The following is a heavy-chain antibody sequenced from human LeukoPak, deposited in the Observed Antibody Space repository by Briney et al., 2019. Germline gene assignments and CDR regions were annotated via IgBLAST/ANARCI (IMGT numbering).Heavy chain of an antibody. D-gene: IGHD4-17*01. CDR3: ARGPLTMTRGFDP. Sequence: PSKTLSLTCTVSGDSISSSNYYWGWIRQPPGKGLEWIASIYYSGSTYYNPSLKSRVTISVDMSKNQFSLRLSSVTAADTAVYYCARGPLTMTRGFDPWGQGTLVTVSS. V-gene: IGHV4-39*07. CDR1: GDSISSSNYY. J-gene: IGHJ5*02. CDR2: IYYSGST.